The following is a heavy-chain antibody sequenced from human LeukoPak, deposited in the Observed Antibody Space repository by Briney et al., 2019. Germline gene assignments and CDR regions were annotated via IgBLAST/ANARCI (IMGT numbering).Heavy chain of an antibody. Sequence: GASVKVSCKASGYTFISYDINWVRQVTGQGLEWMGWMNPNSGNTGYAQKFQGRVTITRNTSISTAFMELSSLRSEDTAVYYCARGRDSSSYRVRYYYYYYMDVWGKGTTVTVSS. CDR3: ARGRDSSSYRVRYYYYYYMDV. CDR2: MNPNSGNT. D-gene: IGHD6-13*01. V-gene: IGHV1-8*01. J-gene: IGHJ6*03. CDR1: GYTFISYD.